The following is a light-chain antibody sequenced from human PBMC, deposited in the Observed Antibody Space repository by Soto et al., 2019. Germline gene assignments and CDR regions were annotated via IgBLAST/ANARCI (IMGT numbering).Light chain of an antibody. Sequence: QSVLTQPASVSGSPGQSITISCTGTSSDVGGYNYVSWYQQHPGKAPKLMIYDVSNRPSGVSNRFSGSKSGNTASLTISGLQAEDEDDYYCSSYTSSSGYVFGTGTKLTVL. CDR2: DVS. J-gene: IGLJ1*01. V-gene: IGLV2-14*01. CDR1: SSDVGGYNY. CDR3: SSYTSSSGYV.